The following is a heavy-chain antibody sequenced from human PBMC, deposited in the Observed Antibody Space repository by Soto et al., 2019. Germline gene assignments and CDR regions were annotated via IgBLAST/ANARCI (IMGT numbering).Heavy chain of an antibody. V-gene: IGHV1-2*02. D-gene: IGHD1-26*01. J-gene: IGHJ6*02. CDR3: AREGLTGELLYYYYYGMDV. CDR2: INPNSGGT. Sequence: ASVKVSCKASGYTFTGYYMHWVRQAPGQGLEWMGWINPNSGGTNYAQKFQGRVTMTRDTSISTAYMELSRLRSDDTAVYYCAREGLTGELLYYYYYGMDVWGQGTTVTVSS. CDR1: GYTFTGYY.